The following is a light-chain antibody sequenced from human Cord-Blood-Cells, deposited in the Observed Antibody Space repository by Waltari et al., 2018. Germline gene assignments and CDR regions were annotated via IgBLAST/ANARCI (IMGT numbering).Light chain of an antibody. Sequence: QSALTQPASVSGSPGQSITISCTGTSSDVGGYNYVSWYQPHPGKAPKLMIYEVSNRTSGVSTRWSGAMCGNTAFLTISGLQGEDEADYHGSSYTCSSTVVFGGGTKLTVL. CDR1: SSDVGGYNY. J-gene: IGLJ2*01. CDR2: EVS. CDR3: SSYTCSSTVV. V-gene: IGLV2-14*01.